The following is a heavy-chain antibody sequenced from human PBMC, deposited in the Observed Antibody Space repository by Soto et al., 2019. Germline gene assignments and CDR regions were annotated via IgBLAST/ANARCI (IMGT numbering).Heavy chain of an antibody. CDR1: GFTFSSYW. D-gene: IGHD3-3*01. V-gene: IGHV3-7*01. CDR3: ARDWSFGVVPSLGGASPPDY. Sequence: WGSLRLSCAASGFTFSSYWMSWVRQAPGKGLEWVANIKQDGSEKYYVDSVKGRFTISRDNAKNSLYLQMNSLRAEDTAVYYCARDWSFGVVPSLGGASPPDYWGQGTLVTVSS. J-gene: IGHJ4*02. CDR2: IKQDGSEK.